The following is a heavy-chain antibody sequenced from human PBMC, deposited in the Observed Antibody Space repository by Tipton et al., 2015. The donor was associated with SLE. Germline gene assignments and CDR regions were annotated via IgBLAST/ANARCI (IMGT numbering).Heavy chain of an antibody. CDR3: ARALTSAQGFYFES. CDR1: GDSIISGAYY. J-gene: IGHJ4*02. D-gene: IGHD2-2*01. V-gene: IGHV4-31*03. CDR2: IFYSGST. Sequence: TLSLTCTVSGDSIISGAYYWSWVRQHPGRGLEWLAYIFYSGSTYYNPSLKSRLDISVDRSNNQFSLKLTSVTAADTAVYYCARALTSAQGFYFESWGQGTLVTVSS.